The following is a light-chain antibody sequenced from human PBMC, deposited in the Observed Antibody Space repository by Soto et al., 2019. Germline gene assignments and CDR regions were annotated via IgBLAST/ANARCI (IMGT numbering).Light chain of an antibody. CDR1: QSVSHF. Sequence: PGEMASLYFRASQSVSHFLAWFQQKPGPAPRLLIYETSHRAPGTPARFSGSGSGTDFTLTISRLEAEDFAIYFCQQRSRWPPTFGGGTKVDIK. CDR2: ETS. CDR3: QQRSRWPPT. J-gene: IGKJ4*01. V-gene: IGKV3-11*01.